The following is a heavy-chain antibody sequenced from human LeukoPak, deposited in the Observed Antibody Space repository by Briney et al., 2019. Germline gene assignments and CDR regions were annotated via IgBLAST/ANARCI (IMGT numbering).Heavy chain of an antibody. D-gene: IGHD6-19*01. CDR1: GASISSHY. J-gene: IGHJ4*02. V-gene: IGHV4-59*08. CDR3: ARHRSSGWSVLYFDY. CDR2: IYYSGST. Sequence: SETLSLTCIVSGASISSHYWSWIRQPPGKGLEWIGYIYYSGSTYYNPSLKSRVTISVDTSKNQFSLKLSSVTAADTAVYYCARHRSSGWSVLYFDYWGQGTLVTVSS.